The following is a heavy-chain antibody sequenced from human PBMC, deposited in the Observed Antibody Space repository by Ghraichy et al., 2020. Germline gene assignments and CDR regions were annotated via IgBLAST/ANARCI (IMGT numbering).Heavy chain of an antibody. J-gene: IGHJ3*02. V-gene: IGHV3-23*01. D-gene: IGHD3-3*01. CDR3: AKDVLRFLEWPNDAFDI. Sequence: GGSLRLSCAASGFTFSSYAMSWVRQAPGKGLEWVSAISGSGGSTYYADSVKGRFTISRDNSKNTLYLQMNSLRAEDTAVYYCAKDVLRFLEWPNDAFDIWGQGTMVTVSS. CDR1: GFTFSSYA. CDR2: ISGSGGST.